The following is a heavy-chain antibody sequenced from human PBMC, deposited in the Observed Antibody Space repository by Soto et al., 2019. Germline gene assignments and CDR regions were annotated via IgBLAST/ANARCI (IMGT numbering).Heavy chain of an antibody. V-gene: IGHV4-39*01. CDR1: GGSISSSSYY. D-gene: IGHD3-22*01. J-gene: IGHJ4*02. Sequence: SETLSLTCTVSGGSISSSSYYWGWIRQPPGKGLEWIGSIYYSGSTYYNPSLKSRVTISVDTSKNQFSLKLSSVTAADTAVYYCARLNYYDSSGPRYWGQGTLVTVSS. CDR2: IYYSGST. CDR3: ARLNYYDSSGPRY.